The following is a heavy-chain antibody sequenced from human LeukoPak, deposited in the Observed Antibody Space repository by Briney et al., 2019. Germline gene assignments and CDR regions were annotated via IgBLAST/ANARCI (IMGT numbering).Heavy chain of an antibody. CDR3: ARTIGGDWFDP. D-gene: IGHD3-10*01. J-gene: IGHJ5*02. Sequence: PSETLSLTCTVSGGSISSYYWSWIRQPPGKGLESIGYVYYRGSTNYNPSLKSRVTISVDTSKNQFSLELSSLTATDTAVYYCARTIGGDWFDPWGQGTLVTVSS. V-gene: IGHV4-59*08. CDR2: VYYRGST. CDR1: GGSISSYY.